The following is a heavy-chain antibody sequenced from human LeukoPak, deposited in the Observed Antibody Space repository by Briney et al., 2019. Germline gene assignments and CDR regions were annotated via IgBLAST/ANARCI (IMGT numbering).Heavy chain of an antibody. CDR3: ARQGSGWGFVDY. Sequence: SETLSLTCTVSGGSISSSSYYWGWIRQPPGKGLEWIGNIYYSGSTYYNPSLKSRVTISVDTSKNQFSLKLSSVTAADTAVYYCARQGSGWGFVDYWGQGTLVTVSS. V-gene: IGHV4-39*01. D-gene: IGHD6-19*01. CDR2: IYYSGST. J-gene: IGHJ4*02. CDR1: GGSISSSSYY.